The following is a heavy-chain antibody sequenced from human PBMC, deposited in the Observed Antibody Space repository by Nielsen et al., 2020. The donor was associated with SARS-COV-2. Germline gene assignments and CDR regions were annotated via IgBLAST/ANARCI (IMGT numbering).Heavy chain of an antibody. V-gene: IGHV5-10-1*01. CDR2: IDPSDSYT. CDR1: GYSFTSYW. J-gene: IGHJ5*02. D-gene: IGHD6-13*01. CDR3: ARHSSSWYRDKNWFDP. Sequence: KVSCKGSGYSFTSYWISWVCQMPGKGLEWMGRIDPSDSYTNYSPSFQGHVTISADKSISTAYLQWSSLKASDTAMYYCARHSSSWYRDKNWFDPWGQGTLVTVSS.